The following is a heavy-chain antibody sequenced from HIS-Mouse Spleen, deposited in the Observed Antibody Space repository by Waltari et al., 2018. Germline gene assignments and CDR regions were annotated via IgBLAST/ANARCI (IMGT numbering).Heavy chain of an antibody. CDR1: GGSISSYY. D-gene: IGHD4-4*01. CDR3: AREVTTVTNYDAFDI. CDR2: IYTSGST. V-gene: IGHV4-4*07. Sequence: QVQLQESGPGLVKPSETLSLTCTVSGGSISSYYWSWLRQPAGKGLEWIGRIYTSGSTNYNPSLKSRVTMSVDTSKNQFSLKLSSVTAADTAVYYCAREVTTVTNYDAFDIWGQGTMVTVSS. J-gene: IGHJ3*02.